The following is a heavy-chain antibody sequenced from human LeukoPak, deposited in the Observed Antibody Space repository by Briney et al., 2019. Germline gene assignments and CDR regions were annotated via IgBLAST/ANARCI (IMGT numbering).Heavy chain of an antibody. V-gene: IGHV1-8*03. J-gene: IGHJ5*02. CDR3: ARGWDYYDSSGPNLGFDP. Sequence: ASVKVSCKASGGTFSSYAISWVRQATGQGLEWMGWMNPNSGNTGYAQKFQGRVTITRNTSISTAYMELSSLRSEDTAVYYCARGWDYYDSSGPNLGFDPWGQGTLVTVSS. CDR2: MNPNSGNT. CDR1: GGTFSSYA. D-gene: IGHD3-22*01.